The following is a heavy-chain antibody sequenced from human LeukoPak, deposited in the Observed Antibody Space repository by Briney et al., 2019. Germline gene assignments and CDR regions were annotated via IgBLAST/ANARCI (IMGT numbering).Heavy chain of an antibody. D-gene: IGHD3-10*01. CDR1: GGSISSSSYY. CDR2: IYYSGST. CDR3: ARHLYYYGSGSRYRIPYYFDY. Sequence: SETLSLTCTVSGGSISSSSYYWGWIRQPPGKGLEWIGSIYYSGSTYYNPSLKSRVTISVDTSKNQFSLKLSSVTAADTAVYYCARHLYYYGSGSRYRIPYYFDYWGQGTLVTVSS. V-gene: IGHV4-39*01. J-gene: IGHJ4*02.